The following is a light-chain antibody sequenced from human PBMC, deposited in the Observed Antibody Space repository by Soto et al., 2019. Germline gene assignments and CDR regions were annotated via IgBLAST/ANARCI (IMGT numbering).Light chain of an antibody. CDR1: QSLFDSDNGNTY. V-gene: IGKV2-40*01. J-gene: IGKJ5*01. CDR3: MQRTEFPIT. Sequence: EIVLTQTPLSLPVTPGEPASIXXRSXQSLFDSDNGNTYLDWYLQKPGQSPQXXIYMLSYRASGVPDRFSGSGSGTDFTLKISRVEAEDVGVYYCMQRTEFPITFGQGTRLEIK. CDR2: MLS.